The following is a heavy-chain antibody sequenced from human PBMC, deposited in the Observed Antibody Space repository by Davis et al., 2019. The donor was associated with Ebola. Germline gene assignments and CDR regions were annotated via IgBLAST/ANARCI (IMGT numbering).Heavy chain of an antibody. CDR3: AKVRFPAWVAHYYYYGMDV. D-gene: IGHD2-15*01. V-gene: IGHV3-9*01. CDR2: ISWNSGSI. CDR1: GFTFDDYA. J-gene: IGHJ6*04. Sequence: PGGSLRLSCAASGFTFDDYAMHWVRQAPGKGLEWVSGISWNSGSIGYADSVKGRFTISRDNAKNSLYLQMNSLRAEDTGLYYCAKVRFPAWVAHYYYYGMDVWGKGTTVTVSS.